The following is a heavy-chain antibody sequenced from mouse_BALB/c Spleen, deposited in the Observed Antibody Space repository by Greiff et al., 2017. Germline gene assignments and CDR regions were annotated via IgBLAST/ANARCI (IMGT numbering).Heavy chain of an antibody. D-gene: IGHD1-1*01. CDR2: INPYNDGT. V-gene: IGHV1-14*01. CDR1: GYTFTSYV. Sequence: VQLKESGPELVKPGASVKMSCKASGYTFTSYVMHWVKQKPGQGLEWIGYINPYNDGTKYNEKFKGKATLTSDKSSSTAYMELSSLTSEDSAVYYCASSPTTVVPFDYWGQGTTLTVSS. J-gene: IGHJ2*01. CDR3: ASSPTTVVPFDY.